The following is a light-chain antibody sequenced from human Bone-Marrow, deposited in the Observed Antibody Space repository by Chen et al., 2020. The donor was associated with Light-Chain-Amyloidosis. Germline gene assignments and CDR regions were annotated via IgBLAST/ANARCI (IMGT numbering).Light chain of an antibody. J-gene: IGLJ2*01. CDR2: RNN. Sequence: QAGLTQPPSVSKGLRQTATLTCTGNSNNVGNQEAAWLQQHQGHPPKLLSYRNNNRPSGISERFSASRSGNTAALTITGLQPEDEADYHCQSADSSGTYEVIFGGGTKLTVL. V-gene: IGLV10-54*04. CDR1: SNNVGNQE. CDR3: QSADSSGTYEVI.